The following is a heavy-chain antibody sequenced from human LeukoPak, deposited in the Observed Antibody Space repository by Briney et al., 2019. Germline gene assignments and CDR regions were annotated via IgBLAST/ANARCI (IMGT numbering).Heavy chain of an antibody. J-gene: IGHJ4*02. V-gene: IGHV5-51*01. CDR1: GYRFTNYW. Sequence: GESLKISCKGSGYRFTNYWIGWVRQMPGKGLEWMVIIYPGDSDTRYSPSFQGQVTISVDKSISTAHLQWSSLKASDTAMYYCARPSNYYGSGSYYQGGVDYWGQGTLVTVSS. CDR2: IYPGDSDT. D-gene: IGHD3-10*01. CDR3: ARPSNYYGSGSYYQGGVDY.